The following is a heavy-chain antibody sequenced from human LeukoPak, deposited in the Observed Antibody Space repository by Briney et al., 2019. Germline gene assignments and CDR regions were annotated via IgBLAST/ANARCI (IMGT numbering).Heavy chain of an antibody. Sequence: GGSLRLSCAASGFSFGNYWMHWVRQAPGKGLVWVSHINSDGSSTSYTDSVKGRFTLSRDNARNIVYLQMNSLRAEDTAVYYCGTSPAVPGSRWGQGTLVIVSS. D-gene: IGHD6-19*01. CDR2: INSDGSST. V-gene: IGHV3-74*01. CDR1: GFSFGNYW. CDR3: GTSPAVPGSR. J-gene: IGHJ4*02.